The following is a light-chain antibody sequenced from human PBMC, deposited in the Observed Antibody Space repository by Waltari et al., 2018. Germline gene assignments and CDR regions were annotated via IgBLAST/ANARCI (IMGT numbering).Light chain of an antibody. CDR2: DAS. CDR3: QQYNNWPPWT. V-gene: IGKV3-15*01. J-gene: IGKJ1*01. Sequence: EIVMTQSPATLSVSPGERATLSCRASQSVSSNLAWYQQKTGQAPRLLIYDASTRATGIPARFSGSGSGTEFTLTISSLQSEDFAIYYCQQYNNWPPWTFGQGTKVEIK. CDR1: QSVSSN.